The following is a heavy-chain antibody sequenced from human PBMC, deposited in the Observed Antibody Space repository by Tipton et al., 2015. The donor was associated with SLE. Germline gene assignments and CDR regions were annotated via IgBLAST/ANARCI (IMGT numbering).Heavy chain of an antibody. CDR1: GGSFSDYY. CDR3: ASYREDAFDI. D-gene: IGHD1-26*01. Sequence: TLSLTCAVYGGSFSDYYWSWIRQPPGKGLEWIGEINQSGSTNYIPSLKSRVTISVDTSKNQFSLKLSSVTAADTAVYYCASYREDAFDIWGQGTMVTVSS. V-gene: IGHV4-34*01. CDR2: INQSGST. J-gene: IGHJ3*02.